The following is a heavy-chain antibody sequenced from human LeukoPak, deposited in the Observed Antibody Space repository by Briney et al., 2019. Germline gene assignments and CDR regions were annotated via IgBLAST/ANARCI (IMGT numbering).Heavy chain of an antibody. V-gene: IGHV3-11*01. CDR1: GFTVSSNS. CDR3: GPIAAAGITDY. J-gene: IGHJ4*02. CDR2: ISSSGSTI. Sequence: GGSLRLSCTVSGFTVSSNSMSWVRQAPGKGLEWVSYISSSGSTIYYADSVKGRFTISRDNAKNSLYLQMNSLRAEDTAVYYCGPIAAAGITDYWGQGTLVTVSS. D-gene: IGHD6-13*01.